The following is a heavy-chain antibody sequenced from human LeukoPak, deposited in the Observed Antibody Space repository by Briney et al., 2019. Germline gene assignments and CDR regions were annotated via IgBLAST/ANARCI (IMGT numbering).Heavy chain of an antibody. V-gene: IGHV3-23*01. J-gene: IGHJ4*02. CDR3: VRGQGAARGYYYDY. D-gene: IGHD1-26*01. Sequence: GGSLRLSCAASGFTFSSYAMSWVRQAPGKGLEWVSAISGSGGSTYYADSVKGRFTISRDNSKNTLYLQMNSLRAEDTAVYYCVRGQGAARGYYYDYWGQGTLVTVSS. CDR2: ISGSGGST. CDR1: GFTFSSYA.